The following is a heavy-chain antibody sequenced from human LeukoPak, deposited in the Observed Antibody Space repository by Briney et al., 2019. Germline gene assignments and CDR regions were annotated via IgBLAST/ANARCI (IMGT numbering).Heavy chain of an antibody. Sequence: SQTLSLTCTVSGGSISSGGYYWSWIRQPPGKGLEWIGYIYHSGSTYYNPSLKSRVTISVDRSKNQFSLKLSSVTAADTAVYYCARDTYYYDNGDFIDAFDIWGRGTMVTVSS. CDR1: GGSISSGGYY. J-gene: IGHJ3*02. D-gene: IGHD3-22*01. CDR2: IYHSGST. V-gene: IGHV4-30-2*01. CDR3: ARDTYYYDNGDFIDAFDI.